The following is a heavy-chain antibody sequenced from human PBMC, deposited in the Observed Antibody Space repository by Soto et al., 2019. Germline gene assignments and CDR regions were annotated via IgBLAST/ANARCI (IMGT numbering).Heavy chain of an antibody. D-gene: IGHD3-16*01. J-gene: IGHJ6*02. V-gene: IGHV4-30-2*01. CDR1: GGYISGGYYS. Sequence: SATLSLTCAVSGGYISGGYYSWSWIRQPPGKGLEWIGFIYNSGRTYYNSSLKSRVTISVDRSKNHFFLNLTSVTAADTAVYYCVSKLGPYYYGLDVWGQGTTVTVSS. CDR2: IYNSGRT. CDR3: VSKLGPYYYGLDV.